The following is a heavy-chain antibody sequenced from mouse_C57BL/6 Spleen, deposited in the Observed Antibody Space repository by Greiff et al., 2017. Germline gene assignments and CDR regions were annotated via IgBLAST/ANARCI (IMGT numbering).Heavy chain of an antibody. V-gene: IGHV1-55*01. Sequence: QVQLQQPGAELVKPGASVKMSCKASGYTFTSYWITWVKQRPGQGLEWIGDIYPGSGSTNYNEKFKIKATLTVDTSSSTAYMQLSSLTSEDSAVYYCAREGYYGSSYGYFDYWGQGTTLTVSS. CDR2: IYPGSGST. CDR1: GYTFTSYW. J-gene: IGHJ2*01. D-gene: IGHD1-1*01. CDR3: AREGYYGSSYGYFDY.